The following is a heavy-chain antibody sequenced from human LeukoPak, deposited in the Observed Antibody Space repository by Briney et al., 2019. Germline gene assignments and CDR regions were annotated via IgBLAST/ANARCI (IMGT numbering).Heavy chain of an antibody. V-gene: IGHV4-39*07. CDR3: ARDRQQLVRGDYFDY. Sequence: SETLSLTCTVSGGSISSSSYYWVWIRQPPGKGLEWIGSIYYSGSTYYNPSLKSRVTISEDTSKNQFSLNLSSVTAADTAVYYCARDRQQLVRGDYFDYWGQGTLVTVSS. CDR2: IYYSGST. J-gene: IGHJ4*02. D-gene: IGHD6-13*01. CDR1: GGSISSSSYY.